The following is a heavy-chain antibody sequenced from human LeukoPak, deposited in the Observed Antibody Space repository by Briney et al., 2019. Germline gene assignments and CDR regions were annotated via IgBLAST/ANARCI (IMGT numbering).Heavy chain of an antibody. CDR1: GFTFSSYA. V-gene: IGHV3-30-3*01. CDR3: AKDPRKNWFDP. Sequence: PGRSLRLSCAASGFTFSSYAISYDGSNKYYADSVKGRFTISRDNSKNTLYLQMNSLRAEDTAVYYCAKDPRKNWFDPWGQGTLVTVSS. J-gene: IGHJ5*02. D-gene: IGHD1-14*01. CDR2: SYDGSNK.